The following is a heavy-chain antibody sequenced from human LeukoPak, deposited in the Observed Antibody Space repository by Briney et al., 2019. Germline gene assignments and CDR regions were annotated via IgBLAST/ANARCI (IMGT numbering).Heavy chain of an antibody. CDR2: ISWNSGSI. CDR1: GFTFDDYA. Sequence: GGSLRLSCAASGFTFDDYAMHWVRQAAGKGLEWVSGISWNSGSIGYADSVKGRFTISRDNAKNSLYLQMNSLRAEDMALYYCAKDMSRGGFDYWGQGTLVTVSS. D-gene: IGHD3-16*01. V-gene: IGHV3-9*03. J-gene: IGHJ4*02. CDR3: AKDMSRGGFDY.